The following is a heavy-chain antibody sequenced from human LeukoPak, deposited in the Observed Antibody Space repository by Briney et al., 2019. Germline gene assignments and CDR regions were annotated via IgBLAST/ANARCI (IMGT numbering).Heavy chain of an antibody. V-gene: IGHV3-23*01. J-gene: IGHJ4*02. CDR3: ANSGSKPLG. CDR2: ISGSGGST. D-gene: IGHD3-10*01. CDR1: GFTFSDYY. Sequence: GGSLRLSCAASGFTFSDYYMSWIRQAPGKGLEWVSAISGSGGSTYYADSVKGRFTISRDNSKNTLYLQMNSLRAEDTAVYYCANSGSKPLGWGQGTLVTVSS.